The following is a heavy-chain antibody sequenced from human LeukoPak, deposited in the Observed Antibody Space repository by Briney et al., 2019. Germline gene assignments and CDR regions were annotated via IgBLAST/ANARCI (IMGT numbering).Heavy chain of an antibody. V-gene: IGHV3-23*01. CDR3: AKSHDSSGSDY. D-gene: IGHD3-22*01. CDR1: GFTFSSVA. CDR2: ISGGGGST. J-gene: IGHJ4*02. Sequence: GGSLILSCAASGFTFSSVAMNWVRQAPGKGLEWVSGISGGGGSTYYADSVKGRFTISRDNSKNTLYMQMNSLRAEDTAVYYCAKSHDSSGSDYWGQGTLVTVSS.